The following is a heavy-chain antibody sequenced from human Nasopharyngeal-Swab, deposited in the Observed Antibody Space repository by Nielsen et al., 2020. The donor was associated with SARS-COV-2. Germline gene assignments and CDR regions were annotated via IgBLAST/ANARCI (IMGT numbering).Heavy chain of an antibody. Sequence: LRLSCTVSGGSISSGGYYWSWFRQHPGKGLEWIGYIYYSGSTYYNPSLKSRVTISVDTSKNQFSLKLSSVTAADTAVYYCARDSRGITMVRGVMNWFDPWGQGTLVTVSS. CDR3: ARDSRGITMVRGVMNWFDP. V-gene: IGHV4-31*03. CDR2: IYYSGST. J-gene: IGHJ5*02. D-gene: IGHD3-10*01. CDR1: GGSISSGGYY.